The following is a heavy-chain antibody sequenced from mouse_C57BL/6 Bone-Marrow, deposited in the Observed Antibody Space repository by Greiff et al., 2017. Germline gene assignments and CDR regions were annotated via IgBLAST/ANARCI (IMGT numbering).Heavy chain of an antibody. D-gene: IGHD1-1*01. V-gene: IGHV2-2*01. J-gene: IGHJ4*01. CDR3: ASITTVVAKDAMDY. CDR1: GFSLTSYG. CDR2: LWSGGST. Sequence: QVQLQQSGPGLVQPSQSLSITCTVSGFSLTSYGVHWVRQSPGKGLEWLGVLWSGGSTDYNAAFISRLSISKDNSKSQVFFKMNSLQADDTAIYYCASITTVVAKDAMDYWGQGTSGTVSS.